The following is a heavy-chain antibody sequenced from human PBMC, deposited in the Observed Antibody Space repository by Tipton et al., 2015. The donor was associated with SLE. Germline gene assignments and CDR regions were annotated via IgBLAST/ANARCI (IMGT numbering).Heavy chain of an antibody. D-gene: IGHD5-18*01. V-gene: IGHV3-11*04. CDR2: ITSSGTYI. CDR1: GFAFSDYY. J-gene: IGHJ6*02. CDR3: AISAASAFYYGMDV. Sequence: SLRLSCVASGFAFSDYYMSWIRQAPGKGLEWVATITSSGTYIYYADSVKGRFTIAREDAANSVYLQMSQLRGDDTAVYYCAISAASAFYYGMDVWGPGTTVTVSS.